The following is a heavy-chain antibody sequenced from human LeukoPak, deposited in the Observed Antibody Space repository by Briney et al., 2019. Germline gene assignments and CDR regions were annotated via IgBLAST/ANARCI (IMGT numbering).Heavy chain of an antibody. Sequence: GGSLRLSCAASGFTFSSYAMSWVRQAPGKGLEWVSAISGSGRSTYYADSVRGRFTISRDNSKNTLYLQMNSLRAEDTAVYYCAKDGCSSGCSVDYWGQGTLVTVSS. CDR3: AKDGCSSGCSVDY. D-gene: IGHD6-19*01. V-gene: IGHV3-23*01. CDR1: GFTFSSYA. CDR2: ISGSGRST. J-gene: IGHJ4*02.